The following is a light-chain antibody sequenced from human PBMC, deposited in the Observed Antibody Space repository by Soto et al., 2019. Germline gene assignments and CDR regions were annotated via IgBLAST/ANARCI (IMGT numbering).Light chain of an antibody. CDR2: DNN. J-gene: IGLJ1*01. CDR1: SSNIGNNY. V-gene: IGLV1-51*01. Sequence: QSVLTQPPSVSASPGQKVTISCSGSSSNIGNNYVSWYQQLPGTAPKLLIYDNNKRPSGIPDRLSGSKSGTSATLGITGLQNGDEDDYYCGTWDSSLSAYVFGTGTKLTVL. CDR3: GTWDSSLSAYV.